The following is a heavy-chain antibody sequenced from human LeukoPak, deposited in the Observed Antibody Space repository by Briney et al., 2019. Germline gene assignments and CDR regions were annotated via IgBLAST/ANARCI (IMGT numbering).Heavy chain of an antibody. Sequence: GTSVKVSSKASGFTFTSSAVQWVRQARGQRLEWIGWIVVGSGITNYAQKFQERVTITRDMSTSTAYMELSSLRSEDTAVYYCAAGGYDSSGYYDYWGQGTLVTVSS. CDR1: GFTFTSSA. V-gene: IGHV1-58*01. J-gene: IGHJ4*02. CDR3: AAGGYDSSGYYDY. CDR2: IVVGSGIT. D-gene: IGHD3-22*01.